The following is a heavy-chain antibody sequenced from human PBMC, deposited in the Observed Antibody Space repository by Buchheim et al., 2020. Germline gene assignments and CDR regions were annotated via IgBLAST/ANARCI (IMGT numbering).Heavy chain of an antibody. J-gene: IGHJ5*02. Sequence: EVQLLESGGGLVQPGGSLRLSCAASGFTFSSYAMSWVRQAPGKGLEWVSVISGSSSNTYYADSVKGRFTISRDSSKNILYLQMNNLRAEDTALYYCAKEQSGWFDPWGQGTL. CDR2: ISGSSSNT. CDR1: GFTFSSYA. V-gene: IGHV3-23*01. D-gene: IGHD3-3*01. CDR3: AKEQSGWFDP.